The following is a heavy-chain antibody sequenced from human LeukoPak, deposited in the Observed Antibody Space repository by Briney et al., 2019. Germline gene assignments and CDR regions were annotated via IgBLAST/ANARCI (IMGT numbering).Heavy chain of an antibody. Sequence: ASVKVSCKASGYTFTGYYMHWVRQAPGQGIEWMGWINPNSCGTNYAQKFQGRVTMTRDTSISTAYMELSRLRSDDTAVYYCARFVLVPAALDYWGQGTLVTVSS. D-gene: IGHD2-2*01. V-gene: IGHV1-2*02. CDR3: ARFVLVPAALDY. CDR2: INPNSCGT. J-gene: IGHJ4*02. CDR1: GYTFTGYY.